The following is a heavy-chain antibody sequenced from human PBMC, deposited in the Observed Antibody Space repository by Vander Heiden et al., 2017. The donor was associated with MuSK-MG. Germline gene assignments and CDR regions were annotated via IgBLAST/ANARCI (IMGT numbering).Heavy chain of an antibody. J-gene: IGHJ5*02. Sequence: QVQLVQSGAEVKKPGASVKVSCKASGYTFTSYYMHWVRQAPGQGLEWMGIINPSGGSTSYAQKFQGRVTMTRDTSTSTVYMELSSLRSEDTAVYYCARGYYGSGTRLNWFDPWGQGTLVTVSS. CDR3: ARGYYGSGTRLNWFDP. V-gene: IGHV1-46*01. D-gene: IGHD3-10*01. CDR1: GYTFTSYY. CDR2: INPSGGST.